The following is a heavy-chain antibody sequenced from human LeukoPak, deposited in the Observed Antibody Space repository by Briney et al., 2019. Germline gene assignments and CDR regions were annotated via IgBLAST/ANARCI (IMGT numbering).Heavy chain of an antibody. D-gene: IGHD3-10*01. Sequence: PSETLSLTCTVSGGSISSSSYFWGWIRQPPGKGLEWIGSIYYSGSTYYNPSLKSRVTISVDTSKNQFSLKLSSVTAADTAAYYCARQPGSGSYYMYYFDYWGQGTLVTVSS. CDR2: IYYSGST. CDR1: GGSISSSSYF. V-gene: IGHV4-39*01. J-gene: IGHJ4*02. CDR3: ARQPGSGSYYMYYFDY.